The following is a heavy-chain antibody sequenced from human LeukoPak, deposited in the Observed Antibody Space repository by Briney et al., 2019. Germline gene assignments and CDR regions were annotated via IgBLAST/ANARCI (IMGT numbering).Heavy chain of an antibody. CDR3: AKETSSGWNPDAFDI. Sequence: GRSLRLSCAASGFTFDDYAMHWVRQAPGKGLEWVSGISWNSGSIGYADSAKGRFTISRDNAKNSLYLQMNSLRAEDMALYYCAKETSSGWNPDAFDIWGQGTMVTVSS. CDR2: ISWNSGSI. J-gene: IGHJ3*02. V-gene: IGHV3-9*03. D-gene: IGHD6-19*01. CDR1: GFTFDDYA.